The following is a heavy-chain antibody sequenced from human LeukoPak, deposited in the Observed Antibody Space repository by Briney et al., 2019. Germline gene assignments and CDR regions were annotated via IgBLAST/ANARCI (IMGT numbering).Heavy chain of an antibody. Sequence: SETLSLTCTVSGDSTSSSSYYWGWIRQPPGKGLEWIGEINHSGSTNYNPSLKSRVTISVDTSKNQFSLKLSSVTAADTAVYYCARGLGTVVTGYWGQGTLVTVSS. V-gene: IGHV4-39*07. J-gene: IGHJ4*02. D-gene: IGHD4-23*01. CDR1: GDSTSSSSYY. CDR3: ARGLGTVVTGY. CDR2: INHSGST.